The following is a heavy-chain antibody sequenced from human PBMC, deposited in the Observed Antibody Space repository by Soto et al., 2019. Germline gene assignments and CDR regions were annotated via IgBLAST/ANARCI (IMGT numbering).Heavy chain of an antibody. CDR2: IIPILSTT. J-gene: IGHJ5*02. CDR3: ASRAMAVTWFDP. Sequence: SVKVSCKVSGGTDGTYSINWVRQPPGQGLEWMGAIIPILSTTNYAQRFQGRVTITADESTGTVYLELTSLKFEDTAVYYCASRAMAVTWFDPWGQGTLVTV. D-gene: IGHD6-19*01. V-gene: IGHV1-69*13. CDR1: GGTDGTYS.